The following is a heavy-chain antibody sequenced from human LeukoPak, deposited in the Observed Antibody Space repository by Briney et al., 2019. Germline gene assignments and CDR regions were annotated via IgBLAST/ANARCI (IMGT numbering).Heavy chain of an antibody. CDR3: ARGYCSSTSCYVFDY. Sequence: ASVKVSCKASGYTFTSYDINWVRQATGQGLEWMGWMNPNSGNTGYAQKFQGRVTMTRNTSISTAYTELSNLRSEDTAVYYCARGYCSSTSCYVFDYWGQGTLVTVSS. V-gene: IGHV1-8*01. CDR1: GYTFTSYD. J-gene: IGHJ4*02. CDR2: MNPNSGNT. D-gene: IGHD2-2*01.